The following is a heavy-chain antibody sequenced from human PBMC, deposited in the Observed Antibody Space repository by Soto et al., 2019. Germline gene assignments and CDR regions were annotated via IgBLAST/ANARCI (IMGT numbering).Heavy chain of an antibody. CDR2: AYHSGST. CDR1: GGFTSTNNW. V-gene: IGHV4-4*02. D-gene: IGHD3-10*01. J-gene: IGHJ4*02. CDR3: ARSPPSSYYGGSGTFDY. Sequence: PSETLSLTCAVSGGFTSTNNWWSWVRQPPGKGLEWIGDAYHSGSTEYNPSLKSRVSISVDKSKNQISLKPTSATAADTAVYYCARSPPSSYYGGSGTFDYWGQGTLGTVSS.